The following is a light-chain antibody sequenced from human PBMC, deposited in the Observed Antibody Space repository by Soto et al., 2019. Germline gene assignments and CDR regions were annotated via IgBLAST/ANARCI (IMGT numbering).Light chain of an antibody. CDR2: DVN. Sequence: QSVLTQPAAVSGSPGQSVTISCTGTTSDVGDYNWVSWYQQHPGKAPKLILFDVNNRPSGVSSRFSGSKSGNTASLAISGLQAEDEDTYYCKSYTSSDIYVFGAGTKLTVL. J-gene: IGLJ1*01. CDR3: KSYTSSDIYV. CDR1: TSDVGDYNW. V-gene: IGLV2-14*03.